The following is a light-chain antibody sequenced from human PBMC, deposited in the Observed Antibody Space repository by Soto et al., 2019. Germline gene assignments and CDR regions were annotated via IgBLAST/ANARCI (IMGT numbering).Light chain of an antibody. CDR3: SSYTSSSTPCV. V-gene: IGLV2-14*01. CDR2: DVS. Sequence: QSVLTQPASVXGSPRQSLTISCTGNSSDVGGYNYVSWYQQHPGKAPKLMIYDVSNRPSGVSNRFSGSKSGNTASLTISGLQAEDEADYYCSSYTSSSTPCVFGTGTKVTVL. CDR1: SSDVGGYNY. J-gene: IGLJ1*01.